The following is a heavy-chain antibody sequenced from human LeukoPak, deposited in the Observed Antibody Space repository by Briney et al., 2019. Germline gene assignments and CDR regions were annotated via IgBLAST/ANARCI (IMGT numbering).Heavy chain of an antibody. Sequence: SETLSLTCSDSGGSVRSGSYYWAWIRQPPGKGLEWIGYIFHNGSTNYNPSLKSRVTISIDPSTNQFSLRLNSVAAADTAVYFCARGGDYIWGTFRPIDYWGQGSLVIVSS. J-gene: IGHJ4*02. V-gene: IGHV4-61*01. CDR1: GGSVRSGSYY. CDR2: IFHNGST. D-gene: IGHD3-16*02. CDR3: ARGGDYIWGTFRPIDY.